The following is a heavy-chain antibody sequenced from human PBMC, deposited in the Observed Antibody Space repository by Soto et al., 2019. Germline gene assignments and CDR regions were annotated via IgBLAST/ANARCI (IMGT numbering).Heavy chain of an antibody. CDR3: ARGGVVVAARTGAFDI. Sequence: GASVKVSCKASGYTFTSYDINWVRQATGQGLEWMGWMNPNSDNTGYAQKFQGRVTMTRNTSISTAYMELSSLRSEDTAVYYCARGGVVVAARTGAFDIWGQGTMVTVSS. CDR1: GYTFTSYD. V-gene: IGHV1-8*01. CDR2: MNPNSDNT. J-gene: IGHJ3*02. D-gene: IGHD2-15*01.